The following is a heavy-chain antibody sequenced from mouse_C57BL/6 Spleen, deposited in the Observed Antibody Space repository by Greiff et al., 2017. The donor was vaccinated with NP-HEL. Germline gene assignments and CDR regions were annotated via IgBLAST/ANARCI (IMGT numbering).Heavy chain of an antibody. J-gene: IGHJ1*03. CDR2: IYPGDGDT. CDR3: ARGGSGDWYFDV. Sequence: ESGAELVKPGASVKISCKASGYAFSSYWMNWVKQRPGKGLEWIGQIYPGDGDTNYNGKFKGKATLTADKSSSTAYMQLSSLTSEDSAVYFCARGGSGDWYFDVWGTGTTVTVSS. V-gene: IGHV1-80*01. D-gene: IGHD1-1*01. CDR1: GYAFSSYW.